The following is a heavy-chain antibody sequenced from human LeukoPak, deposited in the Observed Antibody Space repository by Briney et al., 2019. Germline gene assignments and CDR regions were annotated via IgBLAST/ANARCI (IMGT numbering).Heavy chain of an antibody. CDR3: ARDRSSGWYSGFCVL. Sequence: PGGSLRLSCAAPGFTFSSHGMHWVRQAPAKGLEWVALIWYDANNKYYADSVKDRFTISSDNSKNTLYLQMDSLRAEDTAVYFCARDRSSGWYSGFCVLWGGGTLVSVSS. J-gene: IGHJ4*02. V-gene: IGHV3-33*01. CDR2: IWYDANNK. CDR1: GFTFSSHG. D-gene: IGHD6-19*01.